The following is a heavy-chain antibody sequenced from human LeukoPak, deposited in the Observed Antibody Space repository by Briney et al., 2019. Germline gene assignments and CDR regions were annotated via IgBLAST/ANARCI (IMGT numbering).Heavy chain of an antibody. CDR2: ISSNGGST. CDR1: GFTFSSYA. J-gene: IGHJ3*02. CDR3: AREPYYYDSSVPTRGAFDI. V-gene: IGHV3-64*01. Sequence: GGSLRLSCAASGFTFSSYAMHWVRQAPGKGLEYVSAISSNGGSTYYANSVKGRFTISRDNSKNTLYLQMGSLRAEDMAMYYCAREPYYYDSSVPTRGAFDIWGQGTMVTVSS. D-gene: IGHD3-22*01.